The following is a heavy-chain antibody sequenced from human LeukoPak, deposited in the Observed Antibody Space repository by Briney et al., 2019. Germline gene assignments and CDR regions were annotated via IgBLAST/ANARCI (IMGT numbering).Heavy chain of an antibody. CDR2: ISFDGSND. V-gene: IGHV3-30*05. Sequence: GGSLRLSCAASGFTFSSYSMNWVRQAPGKGLEWVAFISFDGSNDFYRDSVKGRFSISRDNSKNTLYLQMNDLTVDDAAVFYCARAASTMVTGGGMDVWGPGTTVTVSS. D-gene: IGHD5-18*01. CDR3: ARAASTMVTGGGMDV. CDR1: GFTFSSYS. J-gene: IGHJ6*02.